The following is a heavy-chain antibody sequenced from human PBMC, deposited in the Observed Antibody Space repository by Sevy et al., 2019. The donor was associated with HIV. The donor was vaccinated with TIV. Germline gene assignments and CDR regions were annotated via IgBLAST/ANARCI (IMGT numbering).Heavy chain of an antibody. D-gene: IGHD3-16*02. CDR1: GYTFTTYA. CDR2: ISVNNGNR. V-gene: IGHV1-18*01. J-gene: IGHJ4*02. Sequence: ASVKVSCKASGYTFTTYATTWVRQAPGEGLEWMGWISVNNGNRNYAQKVQDRVTMTTETSTNTAYMELRSLRSDDTAMYYCARVVMSRCWPCFDFWGQGTLVTVSS. CDR3: ARVVMSRCWPCFDF.